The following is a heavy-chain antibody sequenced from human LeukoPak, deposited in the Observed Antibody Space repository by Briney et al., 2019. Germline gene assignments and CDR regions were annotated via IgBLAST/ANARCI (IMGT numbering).Heavy chain of an antibody. Sequence: GGSLRLSCAASGFTFGNYYMSWIRQAPGKGLEWVSYISSDGSAIYYADSVKGRFTISSDNAKNALYLQMNSLRAEDTAVYYCARVVGYYDYFWGSSRYPRHDAFDIWGQGTMVTVSS. CDR3: ARVVGYYDYFWGSSRYPRHDAFDI. CDR1: GFTFGNYY. J-gene: IGHJ3*02. CDR2: ISSDGSAI. D-gene: IGHD3-16*01. V-gene: IGHV3-11*01.